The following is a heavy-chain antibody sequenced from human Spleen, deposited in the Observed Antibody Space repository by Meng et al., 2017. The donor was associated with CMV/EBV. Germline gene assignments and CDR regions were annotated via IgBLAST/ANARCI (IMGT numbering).Heavy chain of an antibody. D-gene: IGHD4-23*01. J-gene: IGHJ5*02. Sequence: SETLSLTCTVSGGSVSGPSYYWNWIRQPPGKGLEWIGYIYYDGSTKCNPSLKSRVTISEDTSKNHFSLKLSSVTAADTAAYYCARDNGGRFDPWGQGTLVTVSS. V-gene: IGHV4-61*03. CDR1: GGSVSGPSYY. CDR2: IYYDGST. CDR3: ARDNGGRFDP.